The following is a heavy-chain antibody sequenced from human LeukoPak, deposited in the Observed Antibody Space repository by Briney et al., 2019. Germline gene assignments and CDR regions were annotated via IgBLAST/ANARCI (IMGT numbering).Heavy chain of an antibody. J-gene: IGHJ6*03. CDR1: GGSISDNFW. Sequence: PSGTLSLTCAVSGGSISDNFWWNWVRQPPGKGLEWIGEIYHSGSTNYNPSLKSRVTISVDTSKNRFSLKLSSVTAADTAVYYCARGGGSSLTYYYYYMDVWGKGTTVTVSS. V-gene: IGHV4-4*02. D-gene: IGHD6-6*01. CDR2: IYHSGST. CDR3: ARGGGSSLTYYYYYMDV.